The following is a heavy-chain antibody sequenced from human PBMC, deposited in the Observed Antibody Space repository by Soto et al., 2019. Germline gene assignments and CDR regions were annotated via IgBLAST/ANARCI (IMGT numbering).Heavy chain of an antibody. CDR2: ISSYGSTR. Sequence: GGSLRLSCAASGFSFRDYEMNWVRQAPGRGLEWISYISSYGSTRFYADSVKGRFTISRDNVEKSLYLEMNDLRVEDTAIYYCARIGVVESRSLDHWGQGALVTVSS. D-gene: IGHD3-16*01. V-gene: IGHV3-48*03. J-gene: IGHJ4*02. CDR1: GFSFRDYE. CDR3: ARIGVVESRSLDH.